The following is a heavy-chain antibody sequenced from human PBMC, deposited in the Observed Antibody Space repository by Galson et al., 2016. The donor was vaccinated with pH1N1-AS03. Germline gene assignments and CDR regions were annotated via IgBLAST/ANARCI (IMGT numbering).Heavy chain of an antibody. V-gene: IGHV4-34*01. J-gene: IGHJ5*02. D-gene: IGHD3-9*01. CDR2: INHSGGT. CDR1: GGPFNIYF. CDR3: VVDWGPSSLAL. Sequence: YTLSLTCAVHGGPFNIYFWSGIRQPPGKGLEWIRMINHSGGTNYNPSLKSRVAISEDTSKKQFSVKLTSVTAADTAVYYCVVDWGPSSLALWGQGTLVTVSS.